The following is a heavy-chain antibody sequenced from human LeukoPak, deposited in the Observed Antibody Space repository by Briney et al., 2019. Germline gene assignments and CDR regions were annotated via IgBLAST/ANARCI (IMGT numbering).Heavy chain of an antibody. V-gene: IGHV5-51*01. D-gene: IGHD4-17*01. CDR1: GYSFTTYW. CDR3: ARHLAYGDYHAGFDY. J-gene: IGHJ4*02. Sequence: GESLKISCKASGYSFTTYWIGWVRQMPGKGLEWMGIIYPGDSDTRYSPSFQGQVTISADKSISTAYLQWSSLKASDTAMYYCARHLAYGDYHAGFDYWGQGALVTVSS. CDR2: IYPGDSDT.